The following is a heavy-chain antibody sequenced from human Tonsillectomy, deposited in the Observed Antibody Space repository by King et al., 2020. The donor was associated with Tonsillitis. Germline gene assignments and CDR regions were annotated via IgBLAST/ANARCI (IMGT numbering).Heavy chain of an antibody. V-gene: IGHV4-61*02. CDR3: VRGVMKGSGYYGFYY. Sequence: VQLQESGPGLVKPSQTLSLTCTVSGGSISSDSHYWSWIRQPAGKRLEYIGRIYTSGSTNYNPSLRSRVTMSLDRSKNQVSLKLTSVRAADTAVYYCVRGVMKGSGYYGFYYWGQGTLVTVSS. D-gene: IGHD5-12*01. CDR2: IYTSGST. J-gene: IGHJ4*02. CDR1: GGSISSDSHY.